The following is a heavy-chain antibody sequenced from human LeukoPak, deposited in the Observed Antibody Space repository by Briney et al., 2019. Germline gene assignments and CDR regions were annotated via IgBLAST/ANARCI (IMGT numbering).Heavy chain of an antibody. V-gene: IGHV3-74*01. CDR2: INSDGSST. Sequence: PGGSLRLSCAASGFTFSSYWMHWVRQAPGKGLVWVSRINSDGSSTSYADSVKGRFTISRDNAKNTLYLQMNSLRAEDTAVYYCATEWLRPYKVDYWGQGTLVTVSS. J-gene: IGHJ4*02. CDR1: GFTFSSYW. D-gene: IGHD5-12*01. CDR3: ATEWLRPYKVDY.